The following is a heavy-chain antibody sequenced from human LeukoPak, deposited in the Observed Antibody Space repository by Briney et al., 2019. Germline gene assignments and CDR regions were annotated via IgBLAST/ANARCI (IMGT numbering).Heavy chain of an antibody. V-gene: IGHV4-34*01. J-gene: IGHJ5*02. D-gene: IGHD3-10*01. Sequence: KPSETLSLTCAVYGGSFSGYYWSWIRQPPGKGLEWIGEINHSGSTNYNPSLKSRVTISVDTSKNQFSLKLSSVTAADTAVYYCAMLESGYGSGKNWFDPWGQGTLVTVSS. CDR3: AMLESGYGSGKNWFDP. CDR2: INHSGST. CDR1: GGSFSGYY.